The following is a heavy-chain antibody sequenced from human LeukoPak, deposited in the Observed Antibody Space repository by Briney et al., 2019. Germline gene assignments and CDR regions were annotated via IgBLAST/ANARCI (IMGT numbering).Heavy chain of an antibody. J-gene: IGHJ6*03. CDR3: VRVDGYYYYYMDV. D-gene: IGHD5-24*01. Sequence: GGSLRLSCAASGFTVSSNYMSWVRQAPGKGLEWVSVIYSGGSTYYADSVKGRFTISRDNSKNTLYLQMNSLRAEDTAVYYCVRVDGYYYYYMDVWGKGTTVTVSS. CDR2: IYSGGST. CDR1: GFTVSSNY. V-gene: IGHV3-53*01.